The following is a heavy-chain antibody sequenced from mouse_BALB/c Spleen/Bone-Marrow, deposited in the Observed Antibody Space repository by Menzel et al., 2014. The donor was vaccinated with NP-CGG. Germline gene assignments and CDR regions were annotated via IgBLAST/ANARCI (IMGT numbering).Heavy chain of an antibody. J-gene: IGHJ4*01. CDR3: VRDGRDYSPKDY. Sequence: ESGPGLVAPSQSLSITCTVSGFSLTSYDISWIRQSPGKGLEWLGIIRTGGGTNYNSAFTSRLSISKDNSKSQVFLKSNRLQSDDTAIYYCVRDGRDYSPKDYWVTGPSAPVSS. V-gene: IGHV2-9-2*01. CDR2: IRTGGGT. CDR1: GFSLTSYD.